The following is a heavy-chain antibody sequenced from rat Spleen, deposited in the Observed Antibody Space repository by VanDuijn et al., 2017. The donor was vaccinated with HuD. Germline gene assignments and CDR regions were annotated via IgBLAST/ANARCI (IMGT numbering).Heavy chain of an antibody. J-gene: IGHJ2*01. CDR1: GFTFSDYY. CDR2: ISYDGRRN. CDR3: ARRHYGYTDYFDY. D-gene: IGHD1-9*01. Sequence: EVQLLESDGGLVQPGRSLKLSCAASGFTFSDYYMAWVRQAPTKGLEWVATISYDGRRNYYRDSVKGRFTISRDNTKNTLDLQMDNLRSEDTATYYCARRHYGYTDYFDYWGQGVMVTVSS. V-gene: IGHV5-29*01.